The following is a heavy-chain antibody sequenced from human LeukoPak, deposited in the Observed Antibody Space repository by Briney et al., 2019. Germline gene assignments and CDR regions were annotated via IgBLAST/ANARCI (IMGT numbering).Heavy chain of an antibody. CDR1: GYTFTSYY. V-gene: IGHV1-24*01. J-gene: IGHJ6*02. CDR3: ATVKPSPYYGMDV. CDR2: FDPEDGET. Sequence: ASVKVSCKASGYTFTSYYMHWVRQAPGQGLEWMGGFDPEDGETIYAQKFQGRVTMTEDTSTDTAYMELSSLRSEDTAVYYCATVKPSPYYGMDVWGQGTTVTVSS.